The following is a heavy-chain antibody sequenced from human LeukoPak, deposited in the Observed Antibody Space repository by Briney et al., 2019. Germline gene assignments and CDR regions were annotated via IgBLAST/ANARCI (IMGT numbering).Heavy chain of an antibody. J-gene: IGHJ4*02. V-gene: IGHV4-34*01. D-gene: IGHD2-15*01. CDR2: INHSGST. CDR1: GGSFSGYY. CDR3: ARWVGCSGGSCYSVGIDY. Sequence: PSETLSLTCAVYGGSFSGYYWSWLRQPPGKGLEWIGEINHSGSTNYNPSLKSRVTISVDTSKNQFSLKLSSVTAADTAVYYCARWVGCSGGSCYSVGIDYWGQGTLVTVSS.